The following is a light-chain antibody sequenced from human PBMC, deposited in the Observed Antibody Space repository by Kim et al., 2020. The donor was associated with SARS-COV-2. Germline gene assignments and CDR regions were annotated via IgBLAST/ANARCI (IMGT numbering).Light chain of an antibody. CDR3: QQYSHWPPYT. Sequence: EIVMTQSPATLSVSPGERVTLSCRASQTVDSNLAWYQQKPGQAPRLLIYGASTRATDIPARFSGSGSGTEFTLIISSLQSEDFAVYYCQQYSHWPPYTFGPGTKVYIK. V-gene: IGKV3-15*01. CDR1: QTVDSN. CDR2: GAS. J-gene: IGKJ3*01.